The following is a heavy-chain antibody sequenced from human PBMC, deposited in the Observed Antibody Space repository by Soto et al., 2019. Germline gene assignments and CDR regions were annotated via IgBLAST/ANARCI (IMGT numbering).Heavy chain of an antibody. D-gene: IGHD2-15*01. CDR1: GGTFSSYA. J-gene: IGHJ4*02. V-gene: IGHV1-69*06. CDR2: IIPIFGTA. CDR3: ASTLGLGYCSGGSCPSRDY. Sequence: QVQLVQSGAEVKKPGSSVKVSCKASGGTFSSYAISWVRQAPGQGIEWMGGIIPIFGTANYAQKFQGRVTITADKSTSTAYMELSSLRSEDTAVYYCASTLGLGYCSGGSCPSRDYWGQGTLVTVTS.